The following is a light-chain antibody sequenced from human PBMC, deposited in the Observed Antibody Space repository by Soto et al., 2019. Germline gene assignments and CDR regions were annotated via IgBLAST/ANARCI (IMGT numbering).Light chain of an antibody. CDR1: QSVSSSY. J-gene: IGKJ1*01. Sequence: EIVMTQSPATLSVSPGERATLSCRASQSVSSSYLAWYQQKPGQAPRLLIYGASSRATGIPARFSGSGSGTDFTLTISSLEPEDFAVYYCQQRSNWPRTXGQGTKVDI. CDR3: QQRSNWPRT. CDR2: GAS. V-gene: IGKV3D-20*02.